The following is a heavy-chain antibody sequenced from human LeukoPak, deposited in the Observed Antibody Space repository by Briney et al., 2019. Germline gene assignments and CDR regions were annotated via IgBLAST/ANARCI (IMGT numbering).Heavy chain of an antibody. J-gene: IGHJ3*02. CDR2: ISSSSSYI. CDR3: ARGLQLDAFDI. CDR1: GFTFSSYG. Sequence: GRSLRLSCAASGFTFSSYGMHWVRQAPGKGLEWVSSISSSSSYIYYADSVKGRFTISRDNAKNSLYLQMNSLRAEDTAVYYCARGLQLDAFDIWGQGTMVTVSS. V-gene: IGHV3-21*01. D-gene: IGHD5-18*01.